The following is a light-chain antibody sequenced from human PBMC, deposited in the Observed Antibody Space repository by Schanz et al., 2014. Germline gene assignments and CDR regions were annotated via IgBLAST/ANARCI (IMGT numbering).Light chain of an antibody. J-gene: IGKJ4*01. CDR3: QQYGSWLT. CDR1: QSVSSSY. V-gene: IGKV3-20*01. CDR2: GAS. Sequence: ENVLTQSPGTLSLSPGERATLSCRASQSVSSSYLAWYRQKPGQAPRLLIYGASTRAIGIPDRFSGSGSGTDFTLTISRLEPEDFAVYYCQQYGSWLTFGGGTKVEIK.